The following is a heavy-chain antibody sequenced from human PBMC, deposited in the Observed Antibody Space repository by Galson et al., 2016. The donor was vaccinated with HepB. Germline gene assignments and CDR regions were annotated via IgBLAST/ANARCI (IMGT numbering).Heavy chain of an antibody. CDR3: VKAGHYWGDFDY. V-gene: IGHV3-30*18. D-gene: IGHD7-27*01. J-gene: IGHJ4*02. Sequence: SLRLSCAASGFTFSYHGMHWVRQAPGKGLEWVAVISYDGSKTYYADFVKGRFTISRDTSKKTLYLQMNSLRPEDTAIYYCVKAGHYWGDFDYWGQGTLVTVSS. CDR2: ISYDGSKT. CDR1: GFTFSYHG.